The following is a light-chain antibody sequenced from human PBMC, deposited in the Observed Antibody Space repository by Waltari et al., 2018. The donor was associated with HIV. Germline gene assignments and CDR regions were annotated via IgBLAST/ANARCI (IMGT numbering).Light chain of an antibody. CDR2: GAS. CDR3: QQAYSAPLT. CDR1: QNIGTY. Sequence: DIQMTQSPSSLSAPVGDGVTITCRASQNIGTYLNWYQHKPGKAPRLLMHGASTLQSGTPLRFNGRGSGTEFTLSIRTLEPEDVAVYYCQQAYSAPLTFGGGTGVEI. J-gene: IGKJ4*01. V-gene: IGKV1-39*01.